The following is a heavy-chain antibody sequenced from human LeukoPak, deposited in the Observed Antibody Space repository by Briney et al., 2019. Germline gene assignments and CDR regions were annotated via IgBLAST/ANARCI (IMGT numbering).Heavy chain of an antibody. J-gene: IGHJ6*03. CDR2: ISGSGGST. D-gene: IGHD1-1*01. CDR3: ARDGTGATGYYYYYMDV. V-gene: IGHV3-23*01. CDR1: GFIFSSYA. Sequence: GGSLRLSCAASGFIFSSYAMSWVRQAPGKGLEWVSTISGSGGSTYYADSVKGRFTISRDNAKNSLYLQMNSLRAEDTAVYYCARDGTGATGYYYYYMDVWGKGTTVTVSS.